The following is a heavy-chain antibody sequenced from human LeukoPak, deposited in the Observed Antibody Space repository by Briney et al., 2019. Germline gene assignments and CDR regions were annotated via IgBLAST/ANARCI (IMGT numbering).Heavy chain of an antibody. J-gene: IGHJ3*02. CDR3: ARPSIAPGPFDI. CDR2: IYTSGSN. CDR1: GGSISSYY. V-gene: IGHV4-4*07. Sequence: SETLSLTCTVSGGSISSYYWSWIRQPAGKGLEWIGRIYTSGSNNYNPSLKSRVTMSVDTSKNQFSLKLSSVTAADTAVYYCARPSIAPGPFDIWGQGTMVTVSS.